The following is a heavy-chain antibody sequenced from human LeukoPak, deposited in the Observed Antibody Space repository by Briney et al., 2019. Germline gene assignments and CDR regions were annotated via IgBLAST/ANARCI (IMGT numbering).Heavy chain of an antibody. CDR3: ARDLSPVVRASPMGY. J-gene: IGHJ4*02. CDR2: ITYDGYYK. CDR1: GFTFTSYG. D-gene: IGHD3-10*01. Sequence: GGSLRLSCAASGFTFTSYGMHWVRQAPGKGLEWVALITYDGYYKNYSDSVKGRFTISSDTSKNTLYLQMNSLRAEDKAVYYCARDLSPVVRASPMGYWGQGTLVTVSS. V-gene: IGHV3-30*03.